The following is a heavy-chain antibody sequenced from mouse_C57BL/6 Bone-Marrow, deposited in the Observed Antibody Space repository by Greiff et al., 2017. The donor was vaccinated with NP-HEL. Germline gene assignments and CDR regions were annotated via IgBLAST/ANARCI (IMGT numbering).Heavy chain of an antibody. Sequence: VQLQESGAELVKPGASVKMSCKASGYTFTSYWIIWVKQRPGQGLEWIGDIYPGSGSTNYNEKFKSKATLTVDTSSSTAYMQLSSLTSEDSAVDYCAREGMGYRYYAMDYWGQGTSVTVSS. V-gene: IGHV1-55*01. CDR2: IYPGSGST. CDR1: GYTFTSYW. CDR3: AREGMGYRYYAMDY. D-gene: IGHD2-10*02. J-gene: IGHJ4*01.